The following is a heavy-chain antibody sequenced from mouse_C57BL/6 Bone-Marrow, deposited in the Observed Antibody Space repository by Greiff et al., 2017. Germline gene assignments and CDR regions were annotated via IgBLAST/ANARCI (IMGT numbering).Heavy chain of an antibody. J-gene: IGHJ1*03. CDR1: GFSLTSYG. V-gene: IGHV2-5*01. CDR3: AKKTVVAYWYFDV. CDR2: IWRGGST. D-gene: IGHD1-1*01. Sequence: VQLVESGPGLVQPSQSLSIPCTVSGFSLTSYGVHWVRQSPGKGLEWLGVIWRGGSTDYNAAFMSRLSITKDHSTSQVFFKMNSLQADDTAIYYCAKKTVVAYWYFDVWGTGTTVTVSS.